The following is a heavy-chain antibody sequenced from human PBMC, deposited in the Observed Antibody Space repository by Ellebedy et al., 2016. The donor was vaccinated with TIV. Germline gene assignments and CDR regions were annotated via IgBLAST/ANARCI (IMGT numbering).Heavy chain of an antibody. CDR3: ARVDLGLAFDY. J-gene: IGHJ4*02. CDR1: GFNLSSYS. CDR2: IKRTGSDI. V-gene: IGHV3-21*04. Sequence: GGSLRLSCAASGFNLSSYSMNWVRQAPGKGLEWISIIKRTGSDIYYTDSVKGRFTISRDNAKNTLYLQMNSLRTEDTAVYYCARVDLGLAFDYWGRGTLVTVSS. D-gene: IGHD3/OR15-3a*01.